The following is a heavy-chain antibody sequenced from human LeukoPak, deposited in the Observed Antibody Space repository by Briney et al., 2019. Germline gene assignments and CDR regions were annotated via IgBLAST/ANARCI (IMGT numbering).Heavy chain of an antibody. D-gene: IGHD5-24*01. Sequence: GGSLRLSCAASGFTFSNAWMSWVRQAPGKGLEWVGRIKSKTDGGTTDYAAPVKGRFTISRDDSKNTLYLQMNSLKTEDTAVYYCTTDPEQSVVGGETATTTAFGYWGQGTLVTVSS. V-gene: IGHV3-15*01. J-gene: IGHJ4*02. CDR2: IKSKTDGGTT. CDR3: TTDPEQSVVGGETATTTAFGY. CDR1: GFTFSNAW.